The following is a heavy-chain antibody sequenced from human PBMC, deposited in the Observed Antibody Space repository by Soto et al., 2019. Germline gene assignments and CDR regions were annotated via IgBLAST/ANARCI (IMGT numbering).Heavy chain of an antibody. CDR1: GFTFGDYA. V-gene: IGHV3-49*03. Sequence: GGSLRLSCTASGFTFGDYAMSWFRQAPGKGLEWVGFIRSKAYGGTTEYAASVKGRFTISRDDSKSIAYLQMNSLKTEDTAVYYCTRSYCNSTSCYLDPFDIWSQGTMVTVSS. D-gene: IGHD2-2*01. CDR3: TRSYCNSTSCYLDPFDI. J-gene: IGHJ3*02. CDR2: IRSKAYGGTT.